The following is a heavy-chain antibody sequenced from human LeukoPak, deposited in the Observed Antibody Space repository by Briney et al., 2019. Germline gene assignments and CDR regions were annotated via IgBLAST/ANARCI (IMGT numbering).Heavy chain of an antibody. CDR2: IYHSGST. Sequence: SETLSLTCTVSGGSISSGDYYWSWIRQPPGKGLEWIGYIYHSGSTYYNPSLKSRVTISVDRSKNQFSLKLSSVTAADTAVYYCARGGGYDSIDYWGQGTLVTVSS. V-gene: IGHV4-30-2*01. D-gene: IGHD5-12*01. CDR1: GGSISSGDYY. CDR3: ARGGGYDSIDY. J-gene: IGHJ4*02.